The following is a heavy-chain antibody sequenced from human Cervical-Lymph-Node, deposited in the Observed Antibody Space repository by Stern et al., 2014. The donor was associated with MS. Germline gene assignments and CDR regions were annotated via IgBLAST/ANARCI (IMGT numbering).Heavy chain of an antibody. CDR3: ARGSTVGYFDY. CDR2: INPSGGST. V-gene: IGHV1-46*01. J-gene: IGHJ4*02. CDR1: GYTFTRYY. D-gene: IGHD4-11*01. Sequence: HVQLVQSGDEVKKPGASVKVSCQASGYTFTRYYMHWVRQAPGQGLEWMGIINPSGGSTSYAQKFQGRVTMTRDTSTSTVYMELSSLRSEDTAVYYCARGSTVGYFDYWGQGTLVTVSS.